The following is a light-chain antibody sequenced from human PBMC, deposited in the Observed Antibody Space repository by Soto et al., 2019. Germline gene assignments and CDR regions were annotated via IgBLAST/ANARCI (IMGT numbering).Light chain of an antibody. V-gene: IGKV1-39*01. J-gene: IGKJ4*01. CDR1: QSIGSY. CDR3: QQSYYTPLT. Sequence: DIQMTQSPSSLSASVGDRVTITCRASQSIGSYLNWYQQAPGRAPKFLISAASSLQSGVPSRFSGSGAGTDFSLTICSLQPEDFATYFCQQSYYTPLTFGGGTKVDIK. CDR2: AAS.